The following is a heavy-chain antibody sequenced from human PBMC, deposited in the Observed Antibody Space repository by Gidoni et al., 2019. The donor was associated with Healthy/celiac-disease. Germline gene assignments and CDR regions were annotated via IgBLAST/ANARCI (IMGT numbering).Heavy chain of an antibody. V-gene: IGHV3-9*01. Sequence: EVQLVESGGGLVQPGRSLSLSCAASGFTFDDYAMHWVRQAPGKGLEWVSGISWNSGSIGYADSGKGRFTISRDNAKNSLYLQMNSLRAEDTALYYCAKGRSYYDSSGYYPEGYFDYWGQGTLVTVSS. J-gene: IGHJ4*02. CDR1: GFTFDDYA. D-gene: IGHD3-22*01. CDR2: ISWNSGSI. CDR3: AKGRSYYDSSGYYPEGYFDY.